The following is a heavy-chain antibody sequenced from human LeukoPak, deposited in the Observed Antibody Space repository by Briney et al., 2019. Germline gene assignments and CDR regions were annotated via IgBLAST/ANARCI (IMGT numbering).Heavy chain of an antibody. Sequence: ASVKVPCKASGYTFTGYYMHWVRQAPGQGLEWLGWINPNSGGTNYAQKFQGRVTMTRDTSISTAYMELSRLRSDDTAVYYCARPHFDRLYPPNYFDYWGQGTLVTVSS. V-gene: IGHV1-2*02. D-gene: IGHD3-9*01. J-gene: IGHJ4*02. CDR3: ARPHFDRLYPPNYFDY. CDR1: GYTFTGYY. CDR2: INPNSGGT.